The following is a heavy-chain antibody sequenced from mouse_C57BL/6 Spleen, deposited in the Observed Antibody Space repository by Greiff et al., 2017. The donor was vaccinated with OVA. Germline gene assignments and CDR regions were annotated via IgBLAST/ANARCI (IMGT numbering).Heavy chain of an antibody. CDR1: GYTFTDYY. V-gene: IGHV1-19*01. Sequence: VQLQQSGPVLVKPGASVKMSCKASGYTFTDYYMNWVKQSHGKSLEWIGVINPYNGGTSYNQKFKGKATLTVDKSSSTAYMELNSLTSEDSAVDYCARREDYDGYDYWGQSTTLTGSS. CDR3: ARREDYDGYDY. J-gene: IGHJ2*01. D-gene: IGHD2-4*01. CDR2: INPYNGGT.